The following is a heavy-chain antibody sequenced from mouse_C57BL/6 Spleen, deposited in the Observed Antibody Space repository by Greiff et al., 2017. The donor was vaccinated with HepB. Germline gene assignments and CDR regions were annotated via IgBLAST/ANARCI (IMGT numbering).Heavy chain of an antibody. D-gene: IGHD2-4*01. CDR3: ARRRGYDYDEGYYFDY. CDR2: IYPGDGDT. CDR1: GYAFSSYW. J-gene: IGHJ2*01. Sequence: QVQLQQSGAELVKPGASVKISCKASGYAFSSYWMNWVKQRPGKGLEWIGQIYPGDGDTNYNGKFKGKATLTADKSSSTAYMQLSSLTSEDSAVYFCARRRGYDYDEGYYFDYWGQSTTLTVSS. V-gene: IGHV1-80*01.